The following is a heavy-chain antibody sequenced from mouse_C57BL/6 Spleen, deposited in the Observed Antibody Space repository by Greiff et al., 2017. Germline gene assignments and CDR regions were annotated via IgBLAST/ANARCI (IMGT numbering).Heavy chain of an antibody. CDR3: ARDRSWVDY. CDR1: GFTFSSYA. V-gene: IGHV5-4*01. Sequence: DVHLVESGGGLVKPGGSLKLSCAASGFTFSSYAMSWVRQTPEKRLEWVATISDGGSYTYYPDNVKGRFTISRDNAKNNLYLQMSHLKSEDTAMYYCARDRSWVDYWGQGTTLTVSS. CDR2: ISDGGSYT. J-gene: IGHJ2*01.